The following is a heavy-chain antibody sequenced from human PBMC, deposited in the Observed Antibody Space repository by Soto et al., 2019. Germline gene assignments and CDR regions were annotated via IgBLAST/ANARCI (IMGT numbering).Heavy chain of an antibody. J-gene: IGHJ4*02. Sequence: QVQLVQSGAEVKKPGASVKVSCKASGYTFTSYDINWVRQATGQGLEWMGWMNPNSGNTAYAQKYQGSVTMTRDTCMSTAYMELRSVISEDTAVYYCASARGCSGGGCYFFDYWGQGTLVTVSS. CDR1: GYTFTSYD. V-gene: IGHV1-8*01. D-gene: IGHD2-15*01. CDR2: MNPNSGNT. CDR3: ASARGCSGGGCYFFDY.